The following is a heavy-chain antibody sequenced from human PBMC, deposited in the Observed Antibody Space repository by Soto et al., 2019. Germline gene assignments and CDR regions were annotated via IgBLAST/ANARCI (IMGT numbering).Heavy chain of an antibody. CDR1: GGFFSGYY. D-gene: IGHD2-2*01. Sequence: SETLSLTCAVTGGFFSGYYWSWIRQSPGKGLEWIGEINHSGRTNLNPSLESRVSTSVDTSKNHFSLRLSSVTAADTAVYYCARGPRCINTSCSNDYYHYGLDVWGELTTVTVSS. CDR2: INHSGRT. V-gene: IGHV4-34*01. CDR3: ARGPRCINTSCSNDYYHYGLDV. J-gene: IGHJ6*04.